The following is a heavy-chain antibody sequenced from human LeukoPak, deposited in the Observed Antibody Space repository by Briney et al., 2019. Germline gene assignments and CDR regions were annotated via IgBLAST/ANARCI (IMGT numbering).Heavy chain of an antibody. CDR3: ATSSGWYPKYFDY. Sequence: GGSLRLSCAAPGFTFSSDPMSWVRQAPGKGLEWVSAIGGGGGDTYYADSVKGRFTISRDNSKNTLYLQMNSLRAEDTAVYYCATSSGWYPKYFDYWGQGTLVTVPS. J-gene: IGHJ4*02. CDR2: IGGGGGDT. CDR1: GFTFSSDP. V-gene: IGHV3-23*01. D-gene: IGHD6-19*01.